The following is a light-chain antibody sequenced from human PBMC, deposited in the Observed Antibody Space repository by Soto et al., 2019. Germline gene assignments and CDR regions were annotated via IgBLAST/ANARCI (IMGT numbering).Light chain of an antibody. Sequence: QSALTQPASVSVSPGQSITISCTGTSSDVVGYNYVSWYQQHPGKAPKLMIYEVSNRPSGVSNRFSGSKSGNTASLTISGLQAEDEADYYCSSYTSSSTYVFGTGTKVTVL. CDR1: SSDVVGYNY. J-gene: IGLJ1*01. CDR3: SSYTSSSTYV. V-gene: IGLV2-14*01. CDR2: EVS.